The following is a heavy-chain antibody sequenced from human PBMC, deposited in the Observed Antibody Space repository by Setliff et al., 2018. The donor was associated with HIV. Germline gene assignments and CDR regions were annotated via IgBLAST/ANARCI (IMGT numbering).Heavy chain of an antibody. CDR1: GYTFTAYN. Sequence: ASVKVSCKASGYTFTAYNIQWVRQAPGQGLEWVGWINPNTGDTSYAENLQGWVTLTRDTSISTAYLEVRSDDTAVYYCARDRVRITIFGANDASDIWGQGTMVTVSS. CDR2: INPNTGDT. J-gene: IGHJ3*02. V-gene: IGHV1-2*04. D-gene: IGHD3-3*01. CDR3: ARDRVRITIFGANDASDI.